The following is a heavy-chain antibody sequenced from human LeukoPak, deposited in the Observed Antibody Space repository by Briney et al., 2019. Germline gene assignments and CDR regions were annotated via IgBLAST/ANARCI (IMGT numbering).Heavy chain of an antibody. D-gene: IGHD3-22*01. V-gene: IGHV4-39*01. CDR3: ARRRYYDSSGYYGGAFDI. CDR2: IYYSGST. J-gene: IGHJ3*02. Sequence: PSETLSLTCTVSGGSISSSSYYWGWIRQPPGKGLEWIGSIYYSGSTYYNPSLKSRVTISVDTSENQFSLKLSSVTAADTAVYYCARRRYYDSSGYYGGAFDIWGQGTMVTVSS. CDR1: GGSISSSSYY.